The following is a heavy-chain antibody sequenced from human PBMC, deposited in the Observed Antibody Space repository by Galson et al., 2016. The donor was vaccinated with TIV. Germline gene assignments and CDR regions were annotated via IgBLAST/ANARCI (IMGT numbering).Heavy chain of an antibody. CDR3: ARGYGDGDY. CDR2: INPSGGST. Sequence: SVKVSCKASGYTFTGYYVHWVRRAPGQGLEWMGIINPSGGSTTYAQKFQGRVTMTRDTSTRTVYMELSSLRSDDTAVYYCARGYGDGDYWGQGTLVTVSS. CDR1: GYTFTGYY. V-gene: IGHV1-46*01. J-gene: IGHJ4*02. D-gene: IGHD4-17*01.